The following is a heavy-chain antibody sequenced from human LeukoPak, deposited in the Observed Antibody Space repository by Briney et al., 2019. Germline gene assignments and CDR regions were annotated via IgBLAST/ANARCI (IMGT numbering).Heavy chain of an antibody. V-gene: IGHV1-2*02. CDR1: GYSFTDYS. D-gene: IGHD6-19*01. Sequence: ASVKVSCKASGYSFTDYSIHWVRQAPGQGLEWMGWINPNSGGTNYAQKFQGRVTMTRDTSIGTAYMELSRLRSDDTAVYYCARDRHGAVAGKGPHADYWGQGTLVTVSS. J-gene: IGHJ4*02. CDR3: ARDRHGAVAGKGPHADY. CDR2: INPNSGGT.